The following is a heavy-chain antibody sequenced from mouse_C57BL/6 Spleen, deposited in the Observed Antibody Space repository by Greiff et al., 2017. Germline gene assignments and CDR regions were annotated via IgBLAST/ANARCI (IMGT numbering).Heavy chain of an antibody. J-gene: IGHJ1*03. V-gene: IGHV1-54*01. Sequence: VKLQESGAELVRPGTSVKVSCKASGYAFTNYLIEWVKQRPGQGLEWIGVINPGSGGTNYNEKFKGKATLTADKSSSTAYMQLSSLTSEDSAVYFCARRGGTHWYFDVWGTGTTVTVSS. D-gene: IGHD3-3*01. CDR2: INPGSGGT. CDR3: ARRGGTHWYFDV. CDR1: GYAFTNYL.